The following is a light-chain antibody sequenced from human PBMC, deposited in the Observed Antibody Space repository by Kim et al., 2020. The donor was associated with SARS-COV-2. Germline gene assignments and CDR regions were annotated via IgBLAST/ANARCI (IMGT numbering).Light chain of an antibody. Sequence: PGETATLSCRASQSVSSSYLAWYQQKPGQAPRLLIYGASSRATGVPDRFSGSGSGTDFTLTISRLEPEDFAVYYCQQYGSSPLYTFGQGTKLEI. CDR1: QSVSSSY. CDR2: GAS. CDR3: QQYGSSPLYT. V-gene: IGKV3-20*01. J-gene: IGKJ2*01.